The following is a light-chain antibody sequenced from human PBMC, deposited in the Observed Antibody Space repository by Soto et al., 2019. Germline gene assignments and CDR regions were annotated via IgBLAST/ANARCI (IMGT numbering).Light chain of an antibody. Sequence: ELGLTQSPAILSMSPGERATLSCRASQSVSSYFAWYQQKPGQAPRLLIYDASNMATGVPARFSGSGSGTAFTLTISSLEPEDFAVYYCQQRRYWPVTFGQGTKVEIK. V-gene: IGKV3-11*01. CDR3: QQRRYWPVT. CDR2: DAS. J-gene: IGKJ1*01. CDR1: QSVSSY.